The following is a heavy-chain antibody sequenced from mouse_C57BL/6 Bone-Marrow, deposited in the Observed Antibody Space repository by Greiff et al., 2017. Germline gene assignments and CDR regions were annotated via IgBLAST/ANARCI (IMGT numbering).Heavy chain of an antibody. V-gene: IGHV3-8*01. Sequence: EVHLVESGPGLAKPSQTLSLTCSVTGYSITSDYWNWIRKFPGNKLEYMGYISYSGSTYYNPSLKSRISITRDTSKNQYYLQLNSVTTEDTATYXCARFYDYDYYAMDYGGQGTSVTVSS. CDR3: ARFYDYDYYAMDY. CDR2: ISYSGST. CDR1: GYSITSDY. J-gene: IGHJ4*01. D-gene: IGHD2-4*01.